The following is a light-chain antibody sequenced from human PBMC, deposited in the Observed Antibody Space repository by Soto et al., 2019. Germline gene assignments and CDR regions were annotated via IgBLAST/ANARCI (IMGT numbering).Light chain of an antibody. CDR1: QRVSSY. Sequence: EIVLTQSTATLSLSPGERATLSCRASQRVSSYLAWYQQTPGQAPRLLIYDASNRATGIPARFSGSGSGTDFTHTISSLEPEDFAVYYCQQRSNWPAITFGGVTKVEIK. CDR3: QQRSNWPAIT. CDR2: DAS. V-gene: IGKV3-11*01. J-gene: IGKJ4*01.